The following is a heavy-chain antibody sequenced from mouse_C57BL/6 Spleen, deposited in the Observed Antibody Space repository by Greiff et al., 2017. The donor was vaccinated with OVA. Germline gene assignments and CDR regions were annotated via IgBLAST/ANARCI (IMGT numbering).Heavy chain of an antibody. CDR1: GFTFSDAW. D-gene: IGHD2-4*01. Sequence: EVKLVESGGGLVQPGGSMKLSCAASGFTFSDAWMDWVRQSPEKGLELVAEIRNKANNHATYYAESVKGRFTISRDDSKSSVYLQMNSLRAEDTGIYYCTRIYYDYGCAYWGQGTLVTVSA. J-gene: IGHJ3*01. V-gene: IGHV6-6*01. CDR3: TRIYYDYGCAY. CDR2: IRNKANNHAT.